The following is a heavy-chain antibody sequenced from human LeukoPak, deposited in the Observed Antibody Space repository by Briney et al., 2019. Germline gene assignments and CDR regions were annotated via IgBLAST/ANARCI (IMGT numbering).Heavy chain of an antibody. CDR2: ISWNGVNI. CDR3: AKGSGPSTVTLLDY. CDR1: GFTFDDYG. V-gene: IGHV3-9*01. J-gene: IGHJ4*02. D-gene: IGHD4-17*01. Sequence: GGSLRLSCAASGFTFDDYGMSWVRQVPGKGLEWVSGISWNGVNIGYADSVKGRFTISRDNAKNSLYLQMNSLRAEDTALYYCAKGSGPSTVTLLDYWRQATLVSVSS.